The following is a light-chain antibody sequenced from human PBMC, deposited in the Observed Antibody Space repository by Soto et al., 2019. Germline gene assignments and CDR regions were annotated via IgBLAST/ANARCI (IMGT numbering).Light chain of an antibody. J-gene: IGKJ1*01. CDR2: DAS. Sequence: IQMAQSPASLSASVGDRVTITCRASQSISSYLNWYQQKPGKAPNLLIYDASNLESGVPSRFSGSGSGTEFTLTISGLQPDDFATYYCQQYNSYSPWTFGPGTKVDI. CDR1: QSISSY. V-gene: IGKV1-5*01. CDR3: QQYNSYSPWT.